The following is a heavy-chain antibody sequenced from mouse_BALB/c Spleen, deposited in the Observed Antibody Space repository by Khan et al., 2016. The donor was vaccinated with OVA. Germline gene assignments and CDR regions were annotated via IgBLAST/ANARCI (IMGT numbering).Heavy chain of an antibody. V-gene: IGHV1-18*01. CDR3: ARDAGRY. J-gene: IGHJ4*01. D-gene: IGHD3-3*01. CDR1: GYTFTENT. Sequence: VQLQQSGPELVKPGASVKISCKTSGYTFTENTLHWVKQSHGQSLEWIGVINPNNGVTSYNQKFKGKVTLTVDKSSSTAYMEFRSLTSEDSAVYYCARDAGRYWGQGTSVTVSA. CDR2: INPNNGVT.